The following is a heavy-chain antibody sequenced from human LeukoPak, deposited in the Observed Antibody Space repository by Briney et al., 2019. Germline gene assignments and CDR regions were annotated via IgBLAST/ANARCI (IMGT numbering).Heavy chain of an antibody. V-gene: IGHV1-18*01. J-gene: IGHJ4*02. CDR2: MNPNSGDT. Sequence: ASVKVSCKASGYTFSSYDINWVRQATGQGLEWMGWMNPNSGDTNYAQKLQGRVTMTTDTSTSTAYMELRSLRSDDTAVYYCARVSEDYVWGSYRHFDYWGQGTLVTVSS. CDR1: GYTFSSYD. D-gene: IGHD3-16*02. CDR3: ARVSEDYVWGSYRHFDY.